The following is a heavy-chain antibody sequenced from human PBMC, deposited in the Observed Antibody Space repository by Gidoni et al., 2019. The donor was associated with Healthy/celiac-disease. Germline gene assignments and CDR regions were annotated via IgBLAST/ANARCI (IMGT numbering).Heavy chain of an antibody. V-gene: IGHV1-3*01. Sequence: QVQLVQSGAAVKKPGASVKVSCKASGYTFTSYAMHWVRQAPGQRLEWMGWINAGNGNTKYSQKFQGRVTITRDTSASTAYMELSSLRSEDTAVYYCARADPIVGATFDYWGQGTLVTVSS. D-gene: IGHD1-26*01. J-gene: IGHJ4*02. CDR3: ARADPIVGATFDY. CDR1: GYTFTSYA. CDR2: INAGNGNT.